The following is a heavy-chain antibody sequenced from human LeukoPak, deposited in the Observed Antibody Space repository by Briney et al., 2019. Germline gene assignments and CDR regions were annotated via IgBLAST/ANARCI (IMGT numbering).Heavy chain of an antibody. CDR3: ARGTIAAAGSEYFQH. CDR1: GYSFTSYW. CDR2: IYPGDSDT. Sequence: GESLKIPCKGSGYSFTSYWIGWVRQMPGKGLEWMGIIYPGDSDTRYSPSFQGQVTISADKSISTAYLQWSSLKASDTAMYYCARGTIAAAGSEYFQHWGQGTLVTVSS. J-gene: IGHJ1*01. D-gene: IGHD6-13*01. V-gene: IGHV5-51*01.